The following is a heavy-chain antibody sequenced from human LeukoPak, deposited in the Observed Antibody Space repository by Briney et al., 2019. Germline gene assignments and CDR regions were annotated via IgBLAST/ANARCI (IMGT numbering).Heavy chain of an antibody. D-gene: IGHD5-12*01. Sequence: VGSLRLSCVVSGFTFSTYWMSWVRQAPGKGLEWVANLKQDGSVKHYVDSVKGRFTISRDNAKNSLYLQMNSLRAEDTAVYYCAKHQSDYWEFDYWGQGTLVTVSS. CDR3: AKHQSDYWEFDY. J-gene: IGHJ4*02. V-gene: IGHV3-7*03. CDR1: GFTFSTYW. CDR2: LKQDGSVK.